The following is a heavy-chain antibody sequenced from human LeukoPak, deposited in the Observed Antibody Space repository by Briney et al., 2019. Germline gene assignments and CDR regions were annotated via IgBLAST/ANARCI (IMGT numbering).Heavy chain of an antibody. J-gene: IGHJ3*02. CDR2: IDWDDDK. Sequence: SGPAVAKPTHTLTLTCNFSGFLLSTSGMRARWIRQPPGMVVAWLARIDWDDDKFYSTCLKTRLTISKDTSKNQVVLTMTNMDPVDTATYCCARSPPGLGAFDIWGQGTMVTVSS. V-gene: IGHV2-70D*14. D-gene: IGHD3-16*01. CDR3: ARSPPGLGAFDI. CDR1: GFLLSTSGMR.